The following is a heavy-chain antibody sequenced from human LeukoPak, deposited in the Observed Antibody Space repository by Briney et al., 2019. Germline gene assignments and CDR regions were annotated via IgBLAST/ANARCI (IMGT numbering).Heavy chain of an antibody. CDR1: GGSISSYY. D-gene: IGHD6-19*01. V-gene: IGHV3-23*01. Sequence: ETLSLTCTVSGGSISSYYWSWIRQPPGKGLEWVSAISGSGGSTYYADSVKGRFTISRDNSKNTLYLQMNSLRAEDTAVYYCAKDGSQWLVPTNYWGQGTLVTVSS. CDR2: ISGSGGST. CDR3: AKDGSQWLVPTNY. J-gene: IGHJ4*02.